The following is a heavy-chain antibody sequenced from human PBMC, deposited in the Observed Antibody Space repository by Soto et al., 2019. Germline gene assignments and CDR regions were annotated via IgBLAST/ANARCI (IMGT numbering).Heavy chain of an antibody. V-gene: IGHV4-59*01. CDR2: IYYSGST. CDR1: VGSISSYY. Sequence: SETLSLTCTVSVGSISSYYWSWIRQPPGKGLEWIGYIYYSGSTNYNPSLKSRVTISVDTSKNQFSLKLSSVTAADTAVYYCARDVLTGYYRAFDIWGQGTMVT. CDR3: ARDVLTGYYRAFDI. D-gene: IGHD3-9*01. J-gene: IGHJ3*02.